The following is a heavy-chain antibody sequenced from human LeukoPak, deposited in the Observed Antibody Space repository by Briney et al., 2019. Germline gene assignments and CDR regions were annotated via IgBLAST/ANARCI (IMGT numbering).Heavy chain of an antibody. CDR3: ARSSVVAAAGPYYFDY. V-gene: IGHV1-69*06. Sequence: GASLKVSCKASGGTFSSYTFSWVRQAPGQGLEWMGGIIPIFGTANYAQKFQGRVTITADKSTSTAYMELSSLRSEDTAVYYCARSSVVAAAGPYYFDYWGQGTLVTVSS. CDR1: GGTFSSYT. J-gene: IGHJ4*02. CDR2: IIPIFGTA. D-gene: IGHD6-13*01.